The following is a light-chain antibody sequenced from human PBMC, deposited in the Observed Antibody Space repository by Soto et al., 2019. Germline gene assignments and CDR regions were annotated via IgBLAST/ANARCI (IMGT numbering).Light chain of an antibody. J-gene: IGKJ1*01. CDR1: QSVSSK. CDR3: QQYNSWLWT. CDR2: GAS. V-gene: IGKV3-15*01. Sequence: IVFTQSACTLSLYPGEGATLSCRASQSVSSKLAWYQQKPGQAPRLLIYGASTRATGIPARFSGSGSGTEFTLIISSLQSEDSAVYYCQQYNSWLWTFGQGTKVDIK.